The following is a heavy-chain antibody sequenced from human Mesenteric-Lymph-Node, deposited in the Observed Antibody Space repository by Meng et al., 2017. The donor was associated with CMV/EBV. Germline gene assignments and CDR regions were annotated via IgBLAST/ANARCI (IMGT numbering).Heavy chain of an antibody. CDR2: ITSSTI. Sequence: GESLKISCAASGFPFSDYEMNWVRQAPGKGLEWISYITSSTIYFADSVKGRFTISRDNSKNTLYLQMNSLRAEDTAVYYCARAMYSSYYYYYGMDVWGQGTMVTVSS. D-gene: IGHD6-13*01. CDR1: GFPFSDYE. V-gene: IGHV3-48*03. CDR3: ARAMYSSYYYYYGMDV. J-gene: IGHJ6*02.